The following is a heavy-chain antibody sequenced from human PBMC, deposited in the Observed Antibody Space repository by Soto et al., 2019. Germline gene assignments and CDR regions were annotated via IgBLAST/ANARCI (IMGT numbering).Heavy chain of an antibody. D-gene: IGHD2-2*01. CDR1: GFTFSSYS. V-gene: IGHV3-21*01. Sequence: GGSLRLSCAASGFTFSSYSMNWVRQAPGKGLEWVSSISSSSSYIYYADSVKGRFTISRDNAKNSLYLQMNSLRAEDTAVYYCETHPGGYCSSTSCKIPGQDYWGQGTLVTVSS. CDR2: ISSSSSYI. J-gene: IGHJ4*02. CDR3: ETHPGGYCSSTSCKIPGQDY.